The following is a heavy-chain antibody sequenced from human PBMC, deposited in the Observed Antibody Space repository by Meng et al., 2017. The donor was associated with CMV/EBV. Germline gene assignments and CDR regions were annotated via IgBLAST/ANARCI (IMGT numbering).Heavy chain of an antibody. CDR3: AREGSFDGEFSHYYYGMDV. Sequence: GSLRLSCAVYGGSFSGYYWSWIRQPPGKGLEWIGYIYYSGSTNYNPSLKSRVTISVDTSKNQFSLKLSSVTAADTAVYYCAREGSFDGEFSHYYYGMDVWGQGTTVTVSS. V-gene: IGHV4-59*01. CDR2: IYYSGST. CDR1: GGSFSGYY. J-gene: IGHJ6*02. D-gene: IGHD3-10*01.